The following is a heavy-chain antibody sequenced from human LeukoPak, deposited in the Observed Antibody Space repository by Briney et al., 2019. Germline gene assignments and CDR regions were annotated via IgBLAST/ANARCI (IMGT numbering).Heavy chain of an antibody. Sequence: SETLSLTCTVSGGSISAYYWSWIRQPAGKGLEWIGRIYTSGSTNYNPSLKSRVTMSVDTSKNQFSLKLSSVTAADTAIYFCARDRNYDHAFDIWGQGTMVTVSS. D-gene: IGHD3-22*01. CDR1: GGSISAYY. V-gene: IGHV4-4*07. CDR3: ARDRNYDHAFDI. CDR2: IYTSGST. J-gene: IGHJ3*02.